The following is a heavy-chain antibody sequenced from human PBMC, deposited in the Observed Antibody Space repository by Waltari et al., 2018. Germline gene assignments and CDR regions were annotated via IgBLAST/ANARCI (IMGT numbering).Heavy chain of an antibody. CDR3: ARDSSSGWYIGYAFDI. D-gene: IGHD6-19*01. CDR1: GGSISSYY. CDR2: IYYSGST. Sequence: QVQLQESGPGLVKPSETLSLTCTVSGGSISSYYWSWIRQPPGKGLEWIGYIYYSGSTNYTPSLKSRVTISVDTSKNQFSRKLSSVTAADTAVYYCARDSSSGWYIGYAFDIWGQGTMVTVSS. V-gene: IGHV4-59*01. J-gene: IGHJ3*02.